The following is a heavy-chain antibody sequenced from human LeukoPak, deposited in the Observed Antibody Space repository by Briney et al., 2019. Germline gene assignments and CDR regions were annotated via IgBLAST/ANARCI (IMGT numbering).Heavy chain of an antibody. CDR1: GFTFSSYG. CDR3: ARVVATTWWDYYYYMDV. V-gene: IGHV3-30*02. CDR2: IRYDGSNK. J-gene: IGHJ6*03. D-gene: IGHD5-12*01. Sequence: GGSLRLSCAASGFTFSSYGMHWVRQAPGKGLEWVAFIRYDGSNKYYADSVKGRFTISRDNAKNSLYLQMNSLRAEDTALYYCARVVATTWWDYYYYMDVWGKGTTVTVSS.